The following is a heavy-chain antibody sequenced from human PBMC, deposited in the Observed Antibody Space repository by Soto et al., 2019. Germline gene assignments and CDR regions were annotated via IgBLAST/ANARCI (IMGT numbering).Heavy chain of an antibody. CDR2: ISSYNGNP. D-gene: IGHD5-12*01. J-gene: IGHJ4*02. CDR3: ARDGRGGYVSDFDY. Sequence: VQLVPSGAEVKKPGASVKVTCKASGYTLTSYGISSERQAPGQGLEWMGWISSYNGNPNYAQKLQGRVTMNTDTSMSTTYMELRSLRSDDTAVYYFARDGRGGYVSDFDYWGQGTLVTVSS. CDR1: GYTLTSYG. V-gene: IGHV1-18*01.